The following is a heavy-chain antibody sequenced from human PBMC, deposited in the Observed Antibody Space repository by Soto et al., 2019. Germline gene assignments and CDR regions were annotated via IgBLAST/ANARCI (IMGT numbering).Heavy chain of an antibody. J-gene: IGHJ5*02. CDR1: GFTVSSNY. V-gene: IGHV3-53*01. CDR2: IYSGGST. D-gene: IGHD2-2*01. Sequence: PGGSLRLSCAASGFTVSSNYMSWVREAPGKGLEWVSVIYSGGSTYYADSVKGRFTISRDNSKNTLYLQMNSLRAEDTAVYYCARHYCSSTSCYEGWFDPWGQGTLVTVSS. CDR3: ARHYCSSTSCYEGWFDP.